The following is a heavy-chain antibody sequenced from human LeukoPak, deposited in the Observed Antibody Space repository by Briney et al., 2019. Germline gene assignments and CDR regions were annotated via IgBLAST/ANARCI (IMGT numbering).Heavy chain of an antibody. V-gene: IGHV4-59*01. J-gene: IGHJ5*02. Sequence: SETLSLTCTVSGGSISGYYWSWIRQPPGKGLEWIGYIYYSGSTNYNPSLKSRVTISVDTSKNQFSLRLSSVTAADTAVYYCARHWYYYDSSGYYYQPWGQGTLVTVSS. CDR2: IYYSGST. CDR1: GGSISGYY. D-gene: IGHD3-22*01. CDR3: ARHWYYYDSSGYYYQP.